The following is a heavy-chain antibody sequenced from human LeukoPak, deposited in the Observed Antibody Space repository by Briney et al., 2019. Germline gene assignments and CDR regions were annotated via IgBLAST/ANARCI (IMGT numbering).Heavy chain of an antibody. V-gene: IGHV3-74*01. CDR1: GFTFSSDW. Sequence: EGSLRLSCASSGFTFSSDWMYWVRQAPGRGPVWVSGIKPDGTYTHYADSVKGRFTVSRDDAKNTLYLQMNSLRVEDTAVYYCANYWYPWGPGTLVTVSS. CDR3: ANYWYP. J-gene: IGHJ5*02. CDR2: IKPDGTYT. D-gene: IGHD2-8*02.